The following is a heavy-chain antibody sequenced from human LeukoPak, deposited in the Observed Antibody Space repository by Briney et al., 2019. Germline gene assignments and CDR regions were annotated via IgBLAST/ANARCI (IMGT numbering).Heavy chain of an antibody. CDR1: GGSFSGYY. D-gene: IGHD1-20*01. CDR3: ARHRPERKRSYNWEGGYYYYMDV. Sequence: SETLSLTCAVYGGSFSGYYWSWIRQPPGKGLEWIGEINHSGSTNYNPSLKSRVTISVDTSKNQFSLKLSSVTAADTAVYYCARHRPERKRSYNWEGGYYYYMDVWGKGTTVTVSS. CDR2: INHSGST. V-gene: IGHV4-34*01. J-gene: IGHJ6*03.